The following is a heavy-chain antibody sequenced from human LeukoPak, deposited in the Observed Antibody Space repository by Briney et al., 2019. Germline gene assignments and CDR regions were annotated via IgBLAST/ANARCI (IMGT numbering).Heavy chain of an antibody. J-gene: IGHJ5*02. D-gene: IGHD2-2*01. CDR2: INHGGST. CDR3: ARGRGLGYCSSTSCYYSNWFDP. Sequence: SETLSLTCAVYGGSFSGYYWSWIRQPPGKGLEWIGEINHGGSTNYNPSLKSRVTISVDTSKNQFSLKLSSVTAADTAVYYCARGRGLGYCSSTSCYYSNWFDPWGQGTLVTVSS. CDR1: GGSFSGYY. V-gene: IGHV4-34*01.